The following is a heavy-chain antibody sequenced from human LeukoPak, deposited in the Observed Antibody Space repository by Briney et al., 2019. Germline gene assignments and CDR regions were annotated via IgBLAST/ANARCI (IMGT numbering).Heavy chain of an antibody. J-gene: IGHJ4*02. Sequence: PSETPSLTCAVSGYSISSGYYWGWIRQPPGKGLEWIGSIYHSGSTYYNSSLKSRVTISVDTSKNQFSLKLSSSTAADTAVYYCARLGYSYGYFDYWGQGTLVTVSS. V-gene: IGHV4-38-2*01. CDR1: GYSISSGYY. D-gene: IGHD5-18*01. CDR2: IYHSGST. CDR3: ARLGYSYGYFDY.